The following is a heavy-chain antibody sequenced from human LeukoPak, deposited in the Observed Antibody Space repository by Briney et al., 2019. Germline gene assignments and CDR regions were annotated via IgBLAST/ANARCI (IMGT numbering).Heavy chain of an antibody. CDR3: ARDPTPRYCSGGSCYTHYGMDV. V-gene: IGHV3-21*01. CDR1: GFTFSSYT. J-gene: IGHJ6*02. CDR2: ISSSSSYI. D-gene: IGHD2-15*01. Sequence: KPGGSLRLSCAASGFTFSSYTMNWVRQAPGKGLEWVSSISSSSSYIYYANSVKGRLTISRDNAKNSLYLQMNSLRAEDTAVYYCARDPTPRYCSGGSCYTHYGMDVWGQGTTVTVSS.